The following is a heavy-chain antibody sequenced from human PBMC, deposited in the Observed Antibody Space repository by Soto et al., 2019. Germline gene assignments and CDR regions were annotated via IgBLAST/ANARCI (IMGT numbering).Heavy chain of an antibody. CDR2: IIPIFGTA. V-gene: IGHV1-69*13. J-gene: IGHJ6*02. Sequence: SVKVSCKASGGTFSSYAISWVRQAPGQGLEWMGGIIPIFGTANYAQKFQGRVTITADESTSTAYMELSSLRSEDTAVYYCARSSKDIVVVPAAMMYYGMDVWGQGTTVTVSS. CDR1: GGTFSSYA. CDR3: ARSSKDIVVVPAAMMYYGMDV. D-gene: IGHD2-2*01.